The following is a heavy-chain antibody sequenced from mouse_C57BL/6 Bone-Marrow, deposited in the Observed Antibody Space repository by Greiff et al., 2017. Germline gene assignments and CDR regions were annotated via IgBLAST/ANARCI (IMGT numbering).Heavy chain of an antibody. D-gene: IGHD4-1*01. CDR2: IYPGSGNT. Sequence: QVQLQQSGAELVRPGASVKLSCKASGYTFPDYYINWVKQRPGQGLEWIARIYPGSGNTYYNEKFKGKATLTAEKSSSTAYMQLSSLTSEDSAVNCCARGDLTGDDWGKGTTLTVSS. V-gene: IGHV1-76*01. CDR3: ARGDLTGDD. J-gene: IGHJ2*01. CDR1: GYTFPDYY.